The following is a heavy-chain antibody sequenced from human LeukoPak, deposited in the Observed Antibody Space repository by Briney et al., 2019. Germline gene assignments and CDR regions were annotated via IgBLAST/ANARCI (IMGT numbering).Heavy chain of an antibody. CDR2: IYYSGST. D-gene: IGHD2-2*01. V-gene: IGHV4-30-4*08. Sequence: KSSETLSLTCTVSGGSISSGDYYWRWIRQPPGKGLEWIGYIYYSGSTYYNPSLKSRVTLSVDTSKNQFSLKLSSVTAADTAVYYCARGKKGVPAATDYWGQGTLVTVSS. CDR3: ARGKKGVPAATDY. CDR1: GGSISSGDYY. J-gene: IGHJ4*02.